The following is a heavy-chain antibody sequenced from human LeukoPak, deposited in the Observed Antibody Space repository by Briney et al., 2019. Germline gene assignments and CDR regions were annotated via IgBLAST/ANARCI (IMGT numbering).Heavy chain of an antibody. CDR2: ISSSSSYI. V-gene: IGHV3-21*01. CDR3: TRGITIFGSQRNWFDP. D-gene: IGHD3-3*01. J-gene: IGHJ5*02. Sequence: PGGSLRLSCAASGFTFSSYSMNWVRQAPGKGLEWVSSISSSSSYIYYADSVKGRFTISRDNAKNSLYLQMNSLRAEDTAAYYCTRGITIFGSQRNWFDPWGQGTLVTVSS. CDR1: GFTFSSYS.